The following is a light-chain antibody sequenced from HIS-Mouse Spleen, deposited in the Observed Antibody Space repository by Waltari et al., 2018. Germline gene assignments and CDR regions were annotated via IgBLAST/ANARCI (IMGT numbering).Light chain of an antibody. V-gene: IGLV1-47*01. CDR2: RNN. J-gene: IGLJ2*01. Sequence: QSVLTQPPSASGTPGQRVTISCSGSSSNIGSNYVYWYQQLPGTAPKLLIYRNNPRRSGVPDRFSGSKSGTSASLAISGLRSEDEADYYCAAWDDSLSGHVVFGGGTKLTVL. CDR1: SSNIGSNY. CDR3: AAWDDSLSGHVV.